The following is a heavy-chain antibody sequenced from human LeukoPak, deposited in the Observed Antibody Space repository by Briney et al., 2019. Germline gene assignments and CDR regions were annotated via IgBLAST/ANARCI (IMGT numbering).Heavy chain of an antibody. J-gene: IGHJ3*02. Sequence: GGSLRLSCAASGFTFSSYSMNWVRQAPGKGLEWVSSISSSSSYIYYADSVKGRFTISRDNAKNSLYLQMNSLRAEDMAVYYCARDSPPAGGDGETVWADAFDIWGQGTMVTVSS. CDR1: GFTFSSYS. CDR2: ISSSSSYI. CDR3: ARDSPPAGGDGETVWADAFDI. V-gene: IGHV3-21*01. D-gene: IGHD3-16*01.